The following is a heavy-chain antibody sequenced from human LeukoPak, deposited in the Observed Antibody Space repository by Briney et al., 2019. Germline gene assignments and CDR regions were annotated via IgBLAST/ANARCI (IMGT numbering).Heavy chain of an antibody. CDR3: ARDLDYYDSSGLFDY. Sequence: GGSLRLSCAASGFTFSSYAMSWVRQAPGKGLEWVSSISSSSSYIYYADSVKGRFTISRDNAKNSLYLQMNSLRAEDTAVYYCARDLDYYDSSGLFDYWGQGTLVTVSS. J-gene: IGHJ4*02. CDR2: ISSSSSYI. CDR1: GFTFSSYA. D-gene: IGHD3-22*01. V-gene: IGHV3-21*01.